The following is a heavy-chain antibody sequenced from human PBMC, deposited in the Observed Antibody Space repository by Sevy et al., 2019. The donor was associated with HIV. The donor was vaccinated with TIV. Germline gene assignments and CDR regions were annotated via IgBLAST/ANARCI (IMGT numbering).Heavy chain of an antibody. J-gene: IGHJ4*02. D-gene: IGHD6-25*01. Sequence: GGSLRLSCAASGFTFSSYSMNWVRQAPGKGLEWVSYISSSSSTIYYADSVKGRFTISRDNAKNSLYLQMNSLRAEDTAVYYSASPNQRSSFDYWGKGTLVAVSS. V-gene: IGHV3-48*01. CDR1: GFTFSSYS. CDR3: ASPNQRSSFDY. CDR2: ISSSSSTI.